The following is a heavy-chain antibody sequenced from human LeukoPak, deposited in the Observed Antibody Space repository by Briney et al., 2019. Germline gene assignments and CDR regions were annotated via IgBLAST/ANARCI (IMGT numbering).Heavy chain of an antibody. D-gene: IGHD3-9*01. CDR3: ARRSRYFDWLRIYYYYYMDV. J-gene: IGHJ6*03. CDR1: GGSISSYY. CDR2: IYTSGST. V-gene: IGHV4-4*07. Sequence: PSETLSLTCTVSGGSISSYYWSWIRQPAGKGLEWIGRIYTSGSTNYNPSLKSRVTMSVDTSKNQFSLKLSSVTAADTAVYYCARRSRYFDWLRIYYYYYMDVWGKGTTVTISS.